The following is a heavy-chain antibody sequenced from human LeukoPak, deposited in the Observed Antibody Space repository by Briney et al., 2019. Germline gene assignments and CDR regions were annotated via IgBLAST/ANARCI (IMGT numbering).Heavy chain of an antibody. CDR2: IKKDGSEK. V-gene: IGHV3-7*01. Sequence: GGSLRLSCAASGYTFSSYWMSWVRQAPGKGLEWVANIKKDGSEKQYVDSAKGRFTISRDNAKNSLYLQMNSLRVEDTAVYYCARDPVQDFDYWGQGTLVTVSS. CDR1: GYTFSSYW. CDR3: ARDPVQDFDY. J-gene: IGHJ4*02.